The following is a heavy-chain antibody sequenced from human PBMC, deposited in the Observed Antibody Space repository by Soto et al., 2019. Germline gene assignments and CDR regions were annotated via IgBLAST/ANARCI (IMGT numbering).Heavy chain of an antibody. CDR2: MNPNNGNA. CDR3: ARRKERSGPSYLDL. D-gene: IGHD6-25*01. J-gene: IGHJ4*02. V-gene: IGHV1-8*01. Sequence: QVQLLQSGAEVKKPGASVKVSCKASGFTFITYDFSWVRQAAGQGLEWMGWMNPNNGNAGFAQKFRGRINMTRNPSISTAYLELSSLRSDDSAVYFCARRKERSGPSYLDLWGQGTQVTASS. CDR1: GFTFITYD.